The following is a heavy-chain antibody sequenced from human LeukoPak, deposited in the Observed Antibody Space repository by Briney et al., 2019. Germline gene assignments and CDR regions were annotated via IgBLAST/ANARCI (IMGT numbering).Heavy chain of an antibody. J-gene: IGHJ4*02. CDR1: GYPFTGYF. CDR3: AREIAAAGTGNYFDY. V-gene: IGHV1-2*02. D-gene: IGHD6-13*01. Sequence: GASVKVSCKASGYPFTGYFMHWVRQAPGQGLEWMGWINPNSGGTNYAQKFQGRVTMTRDTSISTAYMELSRLRSDDTAVYYCAREIAAAGTGNYFDYWGQGTLVTVSS. CDR2: INPNSGGT.